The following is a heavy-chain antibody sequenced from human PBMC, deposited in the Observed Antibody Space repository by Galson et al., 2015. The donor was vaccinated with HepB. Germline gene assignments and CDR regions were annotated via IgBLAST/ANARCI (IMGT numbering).Heavy chain of an antibody. CDR3: AREMQALISGTTYYYYGMDV. CDR2: ISYDGSDK. V-gene: IGHV3-30-3*01. Sequence: SLRLSCAVSGFTFTSYVMHWVRQAPGKGLEWVAVISYDGSDKFYADSVKGRFTISRDNSKKNLYLQMNSLRAEDTAVYYCAREMQALISGTTYYYYGMDVWGQGTTVTVSS. D-gene: IGHD1-7*01. J-gene: IGHJ6*02. CDR1: GFTFTSYV.